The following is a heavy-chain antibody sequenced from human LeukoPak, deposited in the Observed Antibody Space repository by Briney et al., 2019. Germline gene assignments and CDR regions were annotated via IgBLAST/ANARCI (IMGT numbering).Heavy chain of an antibody. CDR2: ITPNSGGT. D-gene: IGHD6-13*01. CDR1: GYTFTGYY. CDR3: ARTIGLPAAGLVGYYFDY. V-gene: IGHV1-2*02. Sequence: GASVKVSCKASGYTFTGYYMHWVRQAPGQGLEWMGWITPNSGGTKYAQRFQGRVTMTRDTSISTAYMELSGLRSDDTAVYYCARTIGLPAAGLVGYYFDYWGQGTLVTVSS. J-gene: IGHJ4*02.